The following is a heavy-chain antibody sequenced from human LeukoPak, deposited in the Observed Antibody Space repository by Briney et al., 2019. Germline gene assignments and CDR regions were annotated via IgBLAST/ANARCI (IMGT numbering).Heavy chain of an antibody. Sequence: GGSLRRSCAASGFTFSNYAMSWVRQAPGKGLEWVSAISGSGGSTYYADSVKGRFTISRDNSKNTLYLQMNRLRADDTAVYYCAKGPTSGIGGQGTLVTVSS. CDR1: GFTFSNYA. CDR3: AKGPTSGI. J-gene: IGHJ4*02. D-gene: IGHD3-10*01. CDR2: ISGSGGST. V-gene: IGHV3-23*01.